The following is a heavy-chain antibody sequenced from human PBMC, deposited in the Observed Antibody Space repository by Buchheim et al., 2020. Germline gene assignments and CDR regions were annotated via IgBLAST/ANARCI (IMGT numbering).Heavy chain of an antibody. CDR2: ISYDGSNK. CDR3: ARDFERLGYCSSTSCPYPGY. J-gene: IGHJ4*02. V-gene: IGHV3-30*04. Sequence: QVQLVESGGGVVQPGRSLRLSCAASGFTFSSYAMHWVRQAPGKGLEWVAVISYDGSNKYYADSVKGRFTISRDNSKTTLYLQMNSLRAEDTAVYYCARDFERLGYCSSTSCPYPGYWGRGTL. CDR1: GFTFSSYA. D-gene: IGHD2-2*01.